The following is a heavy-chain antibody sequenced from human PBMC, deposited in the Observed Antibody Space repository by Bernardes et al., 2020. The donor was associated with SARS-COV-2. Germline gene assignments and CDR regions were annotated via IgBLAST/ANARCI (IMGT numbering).Heavy chain of an antibody. CDR1: GYTFTNYG. D-gene: IGHD3-16*01. Sequence: ASVKVSCKASGYTFTNYGFTWIRQAPGHGLEWMGWISAYNGNTYYAQKLQGRVTMTIDTSTSTAYMEVRSLRSDDTAVYYCARDSSRWPQLGKLVPVDCWGQGTQVTVSS. CDR3: ARDSSRWPQLGKLVPVDC. J-gene: IGHJ4*02. CDR2: ISAYNGNT. V-gene: IGHV1-18*01.